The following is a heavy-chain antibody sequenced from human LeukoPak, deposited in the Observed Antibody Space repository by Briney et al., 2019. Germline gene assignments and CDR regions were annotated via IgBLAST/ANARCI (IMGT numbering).Heavy chain of an antibody. J-gene: IGHJ3*02. CDR3: ARRTTITANGAFDI. Sequence: SETLSLTCTVSGASISSYYWSWIRQSAGKGLEWIGRIYTSGSTDYNPSLKSRATISLDTSKNHFSLKLSSVTAADTGVYYCARRTTITANGAFDIWGQGTMVTVSS. CDR2: IYTSGST. V-gene: IGHV4-4*07. CDR1: GASISSYY. D-gene: IGHD5-18*01.